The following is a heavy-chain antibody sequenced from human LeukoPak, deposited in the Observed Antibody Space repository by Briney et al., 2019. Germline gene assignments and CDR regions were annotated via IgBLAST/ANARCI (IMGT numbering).Heavy chain of an antibody. V-gene: IGHV4-59*05. CDR1: GGSISNYY. Sequence: PSETLSLTCTVSGGSISNYYWSWIRQPPGKGLEWIGSVYYSGSTYYNPSLKSRVTISVDTSKNQFSLKLTSVTAADTAVYYCARHHRRDSSGWGARWFDPWGQGTLVTVSS. D-gene: IGHD6-19*01. J-gene: IGHJ5*02. CDR3: ARHHRRDSSGWGARWFDP. CDR2: VYYSGST.